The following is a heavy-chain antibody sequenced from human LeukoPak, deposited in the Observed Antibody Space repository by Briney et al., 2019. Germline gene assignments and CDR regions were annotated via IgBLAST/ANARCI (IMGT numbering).Heavy chain of an antibody. D-gene: IGHD2-2*01. CDR2: ISSSSSYI. V-gene: IGHV3-21*01. J-gene: IGHJ4*02. CDR3: ARELLGYCSSTSCPSDY. Sequence: GGSLRLSCAASGFTFSSYSMNWVRQAPGKGLEWVSSISSSSSYIYYADSVKGRFTISRDNAKNSLYLQTNSLRAEDTAVYYCARELLGYCSSTSCPSDYWGQGTLVTVSS. CDR1: GFTFSSYS.